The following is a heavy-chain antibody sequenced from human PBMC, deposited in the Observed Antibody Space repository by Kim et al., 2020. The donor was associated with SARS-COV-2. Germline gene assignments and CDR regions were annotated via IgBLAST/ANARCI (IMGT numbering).Heavy chain of an antibody. CDR1: GGSFSGYY. Sequence: SETLSLTCAVYGGSFSGYYWSWIRQPPGKGLEWIGEINHSGSTNYNPSLKSRVTISVDTSKNQFSLKLSSVTAADTAVYYCARGYLHYYGSGSYYNVRWFDPWGQGTLVTVSS. J-gene: IGHJ5*02. V-gene: IGHV4-34*01. CDR3: ARGYLHYYGSGSYYNVRWFDP. D-gene: IGHD3-10*01. CDR2: INHSGST.